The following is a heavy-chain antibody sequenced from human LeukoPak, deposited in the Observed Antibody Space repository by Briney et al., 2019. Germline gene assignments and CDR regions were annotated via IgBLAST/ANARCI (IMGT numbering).Heavy chain of an antibody. V-gene: IGHV4-38-2*02. Sequence: SETLSLTCSVSGYSISSNYYWGWIRQTPGKGLEWIGSIYHNGNTYYSPSLKSRVTISVDMSQNQFSMKLTSVTAADTAVYYCARDKYHDFWSGYAPSVRPAFDIWGQGTTVTVSS. CDR3: ARDKYHDFWSGYAPSVRPAFDI. J-gene: IGHJ3*02. D-gene: IGHD3-3*01. CDR1: GYSISSNYY. CDR2: IYHNGNT.